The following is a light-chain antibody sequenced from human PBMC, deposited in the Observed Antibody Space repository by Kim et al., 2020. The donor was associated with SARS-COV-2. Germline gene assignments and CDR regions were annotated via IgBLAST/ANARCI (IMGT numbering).Light chain of an antibody. Sequence: QSITITCTGTRIDVAGYNYVSWYQHHPGKAPNLLIYDVSNRPAGVSNRFSGSKSGNTASLTISWLQAEDEADYYCSSYTSSSTLVVFGGGTQLTVL. CDR1: RIDVAGYNY. J-gene: IGLJ2*01. CDR3: SSYTSSSTLVV. V-gene: IGLV2-14*03. CDR2: DVS.